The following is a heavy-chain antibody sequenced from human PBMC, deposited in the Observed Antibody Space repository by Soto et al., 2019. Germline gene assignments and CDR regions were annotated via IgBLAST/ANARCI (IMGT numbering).Heavy chain of an antibody. CDR2: IYSSGST. CDR1: GGSITGKY. Sequence: SETLSLTCTVSGGSITGKYWSWIRQPAGKGLEWIGRIYSSGSTNYNPSLKSRVTMPEDTSKNQFSLRLTSVTAADTAMYYCARETYCSSGSCYVADYWGQGTLVTVSS. V-gene: IGHV4-4*07. J-gene: IGHJ4*02. D-gene: IGHD2-2*01. CDR3: ARETYCSSGSCYVADY.